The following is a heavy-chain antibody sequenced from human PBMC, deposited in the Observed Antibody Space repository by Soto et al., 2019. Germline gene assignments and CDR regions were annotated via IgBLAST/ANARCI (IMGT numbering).Heavy chain of an antibody. CDR1: GFTFSNYA. Sequence: PGGSLSLSCTASGFTFSNYAMSWVRQAPGMGLEWVSTISDSGVNTFFGDSMKDRFTISRDNSKSTVYLQLNTVRAEDTAIYYCERAIGADFFVYWGQGALATVST. J-gene: IGHJ4*02. V-gene: IGHV3-23*01. D-gene: IGHD6-25*01. CDR2: ISDSGVNT. CDR3: ERAIGADFFVY.